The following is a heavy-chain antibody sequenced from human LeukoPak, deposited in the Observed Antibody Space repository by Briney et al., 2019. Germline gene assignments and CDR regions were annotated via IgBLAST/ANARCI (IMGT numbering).Heavy chain of an antibody. V-gene: IGHV1-69*13. CDR3: ASKGLVATIGVYYGMDV. D-gene: IGHD5-12*01. J-gene: IGHJ6*04. CDR1: GGTISSYA. CDR2: IIPIFGTA. Sequence: SVKVSCKASGGTISSYAISWVRQAPGQGLEWMGGIIPIFGTANYAQKFQGRVTITADESTSTAYMELSSLRSEDTAVYYCASKGLVATIGVYYGMDVWGKGTTVTVSS.